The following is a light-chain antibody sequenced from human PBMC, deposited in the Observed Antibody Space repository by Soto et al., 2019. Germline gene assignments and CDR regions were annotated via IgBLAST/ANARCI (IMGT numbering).Light chain of an antibody. J-gene: IGLJ2*01. Sequence: QSALTQPASVSGSPGQSITISCTGTSSTVGDYNYVSWYQQHSGKAPKLMIYEVRHRPSGVSNRFSGSKSGNTASLTISGLQAEDEADYYCSSYTTSSTVVFGGGTKVTVL. CDR2: EVR. V-gene: IGLV2-14*03. CDR1: SSTVGDYNY. CDR3: SSYTTSSTVV.